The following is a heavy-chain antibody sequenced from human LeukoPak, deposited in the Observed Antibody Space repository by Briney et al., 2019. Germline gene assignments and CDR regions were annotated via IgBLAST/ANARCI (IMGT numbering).Heavy chain of an antibody. V-gene: IGHV4-59*08. CDR2: IYYSGST. Sequence: SETLSLTCTVSGGSMSAYYWTWFRQPPGKGLEWIGYIYYSGSTNYNPSLRSRVTISVDTSNNQFSLKLTSVTAADTAVHYCATIAGSSSYWGQGTLVTVSS. D-gene: IGHD6-6*01. J-gene: IGHJ4*02. CDR1: GGSMSAYY. CDR3: ATIAGSSSY.